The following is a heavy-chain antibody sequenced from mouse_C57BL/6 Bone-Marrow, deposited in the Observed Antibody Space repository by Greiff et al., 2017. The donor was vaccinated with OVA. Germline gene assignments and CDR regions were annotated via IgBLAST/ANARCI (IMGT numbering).Heavy chain of an antibody. Sequence: VKLQQSGAELVKPGASVKLSCKASGYTFTSYWMHWVKQRPGQGLEWIGMIHPNSGSTNYNEKFKSKATLTVDKSSSTAYMQLSSLTSEDSAVYYCAHRRLGRFAYWGQGTLVTVSA. CDR1: GYTFTSYW. J-gene: IGHJ3*01. CDR3: AHRRLGRFAY. D-gene: IGHD4-1*01. V-gene: IGHV1-64*01. CDR2: IHPNSGST.